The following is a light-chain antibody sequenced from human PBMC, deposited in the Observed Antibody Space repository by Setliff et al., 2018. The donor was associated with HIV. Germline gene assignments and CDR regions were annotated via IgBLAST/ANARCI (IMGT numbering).Light chain of an antibody. CDR1: SSDVGAYKF. CDR2: EVS. Sequence: QSALAQPASVSGSPGQSITISCTGTSSDVGAYKFVSWYQHHPGKAPKFIIYEVSNWPLGVSNRFSGSKSGNTASLTISGLQADDEADYYCFSYTTSKILVFGGGTKVTVL. V-gene: IGLV2-14*01. CDR3: FSYTTSKILV. J-gene: IGLJ3*02.